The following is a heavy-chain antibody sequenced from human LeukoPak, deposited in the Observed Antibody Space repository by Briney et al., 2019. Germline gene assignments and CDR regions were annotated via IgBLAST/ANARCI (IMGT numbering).Heavy chain of an antibody. J-gene: IGHJ3*02. D-gene: IGHD4-11*01. CDR1: GFTFNTYW. V-gene: IGHV3-74*01. CDR2: INNDGSST. CDR3: TSDGYRNFGAAFDI. Sequence: GGSLRLSCAASGFTFNTYWMHWVRQAPGTGLVWVAHINNDGSSTNYADSVKGRFTISRDNAKNTLYLQMNSLRAEDAAVYYCTSDGYRNFGAAFDIWGQGTLVTVSS.